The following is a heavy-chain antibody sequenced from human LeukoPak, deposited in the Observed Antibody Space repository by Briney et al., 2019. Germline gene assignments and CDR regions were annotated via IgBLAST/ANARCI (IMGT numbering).Heavy chain of an antibody. CDR1: GFTFSGYG. CDR3: ARDGYHYYGSGTYFGYYYMDV. Sequence: GGSLRLSCAASGFTFSGYGMHWVRQAPGKGLEWVAFVRYDSSNKYYADSVKGRFTVSRDNSKNMLYLQMNSLRAEDTAVYYCARDGYHYYGSGTYFGYYYMDVWGKGTTVTISS. CDR2: VRYDSSNK. D-gene: IGHD3-10*01. J-gene: IGHJ6*03. V-gene: IGHV3-30*02.